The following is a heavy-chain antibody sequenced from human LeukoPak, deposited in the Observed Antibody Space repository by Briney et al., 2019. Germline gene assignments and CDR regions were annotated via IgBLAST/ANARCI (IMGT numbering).Heavy chain of an antibody. CDR2: IYYSGST. CDR1: GGSISDYY. Sequence: PSETLSLTCTVSGGSISDYYWSWIRQPPEKGLEWIGYIYYSGSTNYNPSLKSRVTISVDTSKNQFSLKLSSVTAADTAVYYCARGDYYYYYGMDVWGQGTTVTVSS. J-gene: IGHJ6*02. CDR3: ARGDYYYYYGMDV. V-gene: IGHV4-59*01.